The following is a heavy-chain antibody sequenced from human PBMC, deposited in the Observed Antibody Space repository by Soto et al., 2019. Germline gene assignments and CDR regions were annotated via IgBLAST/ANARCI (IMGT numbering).Heavy chain of an antibody. CDR2: IYGGGST. D-gene: IGHD6-13*01. J-gene: IGHJ4*02. CDR3: ARDRGSSWYRYFDY. Sequence: SETLSLTCTVSGVSVSNYYWSWIRQPPGKGLEWIGYIYGGGSTNHNPSPESRVTISVDTSKNQFSLRLSSVTAADTAVYYCARDRGSSWYRYFDYWGQGTLVTVSS. V-gene: IGHV4-59*02. CDR1: GVSVSNYY.